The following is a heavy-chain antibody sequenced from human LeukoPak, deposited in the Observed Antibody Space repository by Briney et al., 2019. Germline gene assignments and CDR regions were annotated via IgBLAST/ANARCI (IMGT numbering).Heavy chain of an antibody. Sequence: SETLSLTCTVSGGSISGGGYYWSWIRQHPGEGLEWIGYIYYSGSTYYNPSLKSRVTISVDTSKNQFSLKLSSVTAADTAVYYCAREGTVTTRSLDSWGQGILVTVSS. CDR2: IYYSGST. CDR3: AREGTVTTRSLDS. D-gene: IGHD4-11*01. J-gene: IGHJ4*02. V-gene: IGHV4-31*03. CDR1: GGSISGGGYY.